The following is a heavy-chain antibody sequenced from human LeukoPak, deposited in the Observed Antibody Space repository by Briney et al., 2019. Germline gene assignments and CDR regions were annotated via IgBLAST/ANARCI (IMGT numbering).Heavy chain of an antibody. CDR3: VRVGTSFDI. Sequence: GGSLRLSCAASGFTFKFYSMNWVRQAPGKGLEWVSYISTNTTTIYYADSVKGRFTISRDNAKNSLYLQMNSLRVEDTAVYYCVRVGTSFDIWGQGTTVIVSS. V-gene: IGHV3-48*01. CDR1: GFTFKFYS. CDR2: ISTNTTTI. D-gene: IGHD7-27*01. J-gene: IGHJ3*02.